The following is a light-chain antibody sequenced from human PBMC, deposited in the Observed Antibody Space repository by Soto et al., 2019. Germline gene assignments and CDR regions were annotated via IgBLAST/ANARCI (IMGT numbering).Light chain of an antibody. J-gene: IGKJ2*01. CDR3: QQYNNWPPGVT. Sequence: EIVMPQSPATLSVSPGERATLSCRASQSVSSNLAWYQQKPGQAPRLLIYGASTRATGIPARFSGSGSGTEFTLTISSLQSEDFAVDYCQQYNNWPPGVTCGQGTKLEIK. CDR1: QSVSSN. CDR2: GAS. V-gene: IGKV3-15*01.